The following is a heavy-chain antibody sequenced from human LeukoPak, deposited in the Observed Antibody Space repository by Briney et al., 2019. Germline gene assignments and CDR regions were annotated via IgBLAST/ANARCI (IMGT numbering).Heavy chain of an antibody. CDR2: ISSDGGTT. J-gene: IGHJ4*02. CDR1: GFMLRTYA. V-gene: IGHV3-64*01. Sequence: GGSLRLSCAASGFMLRTYAMHWVRQAPGKGLEYVSGISSDGGTTNYANSVKGRFTISRDNSKNTLYLQVGSLRPEDMAVYYCARVYIAGMTGHYSLDYWGQGTLLTVSS. CDR3: ARVYIAGMTGHYSLDY. D-gene: IGHD3-9*01.